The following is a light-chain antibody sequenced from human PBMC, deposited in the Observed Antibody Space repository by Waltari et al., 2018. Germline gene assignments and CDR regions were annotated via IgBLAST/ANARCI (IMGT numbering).Light chain of an antibody. Sequence: QSALTQPASVSGSPGQSITISCPGSSSDVGGYNPVSWYQQYTGKAPKLMIYDVSNRPSGVSNRFSGSKSGNTASLTISGLQAEDEADYYCSSYTTSSTLGFGGGTKLTVL. CDR1: SSDVGGYNP. CDR3: SSYTTSSTLG. CDR2: DVS. J-gene: IGLJ2*01. V-gene: IGLV2-14*03.